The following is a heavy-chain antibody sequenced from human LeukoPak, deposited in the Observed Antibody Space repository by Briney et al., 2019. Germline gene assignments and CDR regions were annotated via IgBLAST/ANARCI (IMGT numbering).Heavy chain of an antibody. CDR3: ARDHHYYDSSGTFDY. J-gene: IGHJ4*02. Sequence: PGGSLRLSCAASGFTFSSYGMHWVRQAPGKGLEWVAVIWYDGSNKCYADSVKGRFTISRDNSKNTLYLQMNSLRAEDTAVYYCARDHHYYDSSGTFDYWGQGTLVTVSS. CDR2: IWYDGSNK. D-gene: IGHD3-22*01. CDR1: GFTFSSYG. V-gene: IGHV3-33*01.